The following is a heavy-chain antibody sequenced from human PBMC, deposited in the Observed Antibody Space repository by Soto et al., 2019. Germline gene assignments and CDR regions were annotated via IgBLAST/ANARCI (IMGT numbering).Heavy chain of an antibody. D-gene: IGHD3-22*01. CDR2: ISYDGSNK. CDR3: ARGGIVEKTLCPGYFQH. Sequence: QVQLVESGGGVVQPGRSLRLSCAASGFTFSSYAMHWVRQAPGKGLEWVAVISYDGSNKYYADSVKGRFTISRDNSKKTLYLQMNSLKAEDTVVYYCARGGIVEKTLCPGYFQHWGQGTLVTVSS. CDR1: GFTFSSYA. V-gene: IGHV3-30-3*01. J-gene: IGHJ1*01.